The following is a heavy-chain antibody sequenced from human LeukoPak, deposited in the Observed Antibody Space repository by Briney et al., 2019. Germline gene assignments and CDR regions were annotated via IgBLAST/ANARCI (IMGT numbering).Heavy chain of an antibody. CDR3: ARDRLLEDREYNYYYYMDV. V-gene: IGHV3-74*01. CDR1: GFTFSSYW. D-gene: IGHD3-3*01. J-gene: IGHJ6*03. Sequence: GGSLRLSCAASGFTFSSYWMSWVRQAPGKGLVWVSRINSDGINTSYADSVKGRFTISRDNAKNTLNLQMNSLRAEDTAVYYCARDRLLEDREYNYYYYMDVWGKGTTVTVSS. CDR2: INSDGINT.